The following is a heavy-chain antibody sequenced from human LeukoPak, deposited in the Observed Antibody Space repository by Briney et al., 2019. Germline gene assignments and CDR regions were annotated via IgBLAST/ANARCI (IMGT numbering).Heavy chain of an antibody. J-gene: IGHJ4*02. CDR3: ARAPITMVRGVISGFDY. Sequence: SQTLSLTCAVSGGCISIYYWSWIRQPPGKGLEWIGCNYYSGSNNYNPSLKSRVSISVDTSKNQFSLKLSSVTAADTAVYYCARAPITMVRGVISGFDYWGQGTLVTVSS. CDR1: GGCISIYY. D-gene: IGHD3-10*01. CDR2: NYYSGSN. V-gene: IGHV4-59*01.